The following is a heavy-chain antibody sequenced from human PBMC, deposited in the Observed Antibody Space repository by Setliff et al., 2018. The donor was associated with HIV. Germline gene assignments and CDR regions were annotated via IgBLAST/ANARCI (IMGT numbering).Heavy chain of an antibody. D-gene: IGHD3-16*01. CDR3: ARRTLITGYDY. V-gene: IGHV4-4*08. J-gene: IGHJ4*02. CDR2: IYTSGST. Sequence: PSETLSLTCTVSGGSISTYFWTWIRQPPGKGLEWIGYIYTSGSTNYNPSLKSRLTISVDTSKNQFSLKLTSVTAADTAVYYCARRTLITGYDYWGQGTLVTAPQ. CDR1: GGSISTYF.